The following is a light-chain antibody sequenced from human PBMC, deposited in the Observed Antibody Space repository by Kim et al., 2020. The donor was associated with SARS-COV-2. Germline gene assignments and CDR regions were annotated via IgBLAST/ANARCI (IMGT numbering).Light chain of an antibody. CDR3: QQYNSWPPT. CDR2: GAS. V-gene: IGKV3-15*01. J-gene: IGKJ1*01. Sequence: EIVMTQSPATLSVFPGERATLSCRASQSVSSNLAWYQQNPGQAPSLLIYGASTRAAGIPARFSGSGSGTEFTLTISSLHSEDFAVYYCQQYNSWPPTFGQGTKVDIK. CDR1: QSVSSN.